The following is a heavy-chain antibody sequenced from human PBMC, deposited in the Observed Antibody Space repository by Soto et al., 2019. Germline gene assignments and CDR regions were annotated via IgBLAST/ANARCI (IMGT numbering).Heavy chain of an antibody. Sequence: EVQLVESGGGLVQPGGSLRLSCAASGFTFSSYWMHWVRQAPGKGLVWVSRINSDGSSTSYADSVKGRFTISRDNAKNTLYLQMTSLTAEDTAVYYFARVRRIQLPDDIWGQGTMVTVSS. J-gene: IGHJ3*02. CDR1: GFTFSSYW. D-gene: IGHD5-18*01. CDR3: ARVRRIQLPDDI. CDR2: INSDGSST. V-gene: IGHV3-74*01.